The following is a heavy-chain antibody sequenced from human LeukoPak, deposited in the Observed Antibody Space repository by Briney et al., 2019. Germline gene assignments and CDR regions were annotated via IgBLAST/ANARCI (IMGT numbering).Heavy chain of an antibody. J-gene: IGHJ3*02. CDR2: INPNSGGT. CDR3: ARDTRYYYDSSATSDAFDI. Sequence: ASVKVSCKASGYTFTGYYMHWVRQAPGQGLEWMGWINPNSGGTKYAQKFQGRVTMTRDTSISTAYMELSRLRSDDTAVYYCARDTRYYYDSSATSDAFDIWGQGTMVTVSS. V-gene: IGHV1-2*02. CDR1: GYTFTGYY. D-gene: IGHD3-22*01.